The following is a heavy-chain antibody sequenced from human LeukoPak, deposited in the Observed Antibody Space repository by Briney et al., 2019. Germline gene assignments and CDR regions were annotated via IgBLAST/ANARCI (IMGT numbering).Heavy chain of an antibody. CDR1: GHTLSEFS. J-gene: IGHJ5*02. CDR2: INPNSGGT. CDR3: ARGTMIVVVITNNWFDP. V-gene: IGHV1-2*02. D-gene: IGHD3-22*01. Sequence: GASVKVSCKVSGHTLSEFSMHWVRQAPGQGLEWMGWINPNSGGTNYAQKFQGRVTMTRDTSISTAYMELSRLRSDDTAVYYCARGTMIVVVITNNWFDPWGQGTLVTVSS.